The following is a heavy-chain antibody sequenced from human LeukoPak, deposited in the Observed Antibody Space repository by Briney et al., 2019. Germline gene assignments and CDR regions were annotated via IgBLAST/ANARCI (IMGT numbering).Heavy chain of an antibody. CDR3: VKEGPLRRTDFDF. Sequence: GGSLRLSCSASGFTFSICAMSWVRQPPRKGLEWVSGISGGGDETYYADSGKGRFTISRDNSKSTLYLQMNSLRAEDTAVYYCVKEGPLRRTDFDFWAQGTLVTVSS. CDR2: ISGGGDET. CDR1: GFTFSICA. J-gene: IGHJ4*02. V-gene: IGHV3-23*01.